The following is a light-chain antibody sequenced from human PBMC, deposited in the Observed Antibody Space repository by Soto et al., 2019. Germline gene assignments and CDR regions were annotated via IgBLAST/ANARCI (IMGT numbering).Light chain of an antibody. V-gene: IGKV1-8*01. Sequence: IQMTQSPSSFSASTGDRVSITCRATQDIGTYLAWYQQIPGKAPKLLIYDASTLQSGVPSRFSGSVSGTDFTLTISSLQPEDFATYYCQQSYSTPRTFGQGTKVDIK. CDR2: DAS. CDR3: QQSYSTPRT. J-gene: IGKJ1*01. CDR1: QDIGTY.